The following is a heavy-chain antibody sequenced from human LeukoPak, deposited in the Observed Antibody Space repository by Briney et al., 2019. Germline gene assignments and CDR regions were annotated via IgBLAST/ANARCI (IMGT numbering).Heavy chain of an antibody. D-gene: IGHD2/OR15-2a*01. V-gene: IGHV4-34*01. CDR3: ARGSHSTFDY. CDR2: INHSGST. J-gene: IGHJ4*02. Sequence: SETLSLTCAVYGGSFSGYYWSWIRQPPGKGLEWIGEINHSGSTNYNPSLKSRVTISVDTSKNQFSLKLSSVTAADTAVYYCARGSHSTFDYWGQGTLVTVSS. CDR1: GGSFSGYY.